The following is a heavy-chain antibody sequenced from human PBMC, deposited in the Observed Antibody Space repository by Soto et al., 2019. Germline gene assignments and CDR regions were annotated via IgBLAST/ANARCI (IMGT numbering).Heavy chain of an antibody. V-gene: IGHV3-11*01. CDR1: GFTFNDHH. J-gene: IGHJ5*02. D-gene: IGHD3-3*01. CDR3: ARGLFRFSAWSPNWFDP. Sequence: GGSLRLSCAASGFTFNDHHMSWIRQAPGKGLEWISYISSAATTIFYADSVKGRFTISRDNAKNSLYLQMNSLGAEDTAVYYCARGLFRFSAWSPNWFDPWGHGTLVTVSS. CDR2: ISSAATTI.